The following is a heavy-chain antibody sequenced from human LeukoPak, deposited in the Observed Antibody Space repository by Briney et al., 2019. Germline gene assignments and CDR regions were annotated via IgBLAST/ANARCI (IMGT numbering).Heavy chain of an antibody. CDR2: ISYDGSNK. CDR1: GFTFSSYA. CDR3: ASSPYYYDSSGYYGAPSFDY. J-gene: IGHJ4*02. D-gene: IGHD3-22*01. V-gene: IGHV3-30-3*01. Sequence: PGGSLRLSCAASGFTFSSYAMHWVRQAPGKGLEWVAVISYDGSNKYYADSVKGRFTISRDNSKNTLYLQMNSLRAEDTAVYYYASSPYYYDSSGYYGAPSFDYWGQGTLVTVSS.